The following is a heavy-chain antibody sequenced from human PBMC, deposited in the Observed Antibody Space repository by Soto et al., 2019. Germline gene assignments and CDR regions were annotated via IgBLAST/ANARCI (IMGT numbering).Heavy chain of an antibody. CDR1: GGTFSSYA. CDR2: IIPTFGTA. V-gene: IGHV1-69*13. D-gene: IGHD5-18*01. Sequence: SVKVSCKASGGTFSSYAISWVRQAPGQGLEWMGGIIPTFGTANYAQKFQGRVTITADESTSTAYMELSSLRSEDTAVYYCARDSVVDTAMVTYFDYWGQGTLVTVSS. J-gene: IGHJ4*02. CDR3: ARDSVVDTAMVTYFDY.